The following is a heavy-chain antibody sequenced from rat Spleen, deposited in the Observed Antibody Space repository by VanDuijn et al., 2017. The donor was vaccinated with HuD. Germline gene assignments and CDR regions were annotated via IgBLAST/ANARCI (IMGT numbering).Heavy chain of an antibody. V-gene: IGHV5-25*01. CDR3: VRHALMYTTDSFTY. J-gene: IGHJ3*01. Sequence: EVQLVESGGGLVQPGRSMKLSCAASGFTFSLCYMAWVRQAPTKGLEWVASISTGGGNTYYRDSVKGRFTISRDNAKNTLYLQMDSLRSEDTATYYCVRHALMYTTDSFTYWGQGTLVTVSS. CDR2: ISTGGGNT. CDR1: GFTFSLCY. D-gene: IGHD1-6*01.